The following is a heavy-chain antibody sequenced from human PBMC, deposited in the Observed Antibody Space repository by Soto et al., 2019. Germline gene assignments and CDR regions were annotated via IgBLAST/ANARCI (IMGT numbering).Heavy chain of an antibody. CDR2: INHRGST. CDR3: ARVDDY. V-gene: IGHV4-34*01. CDR1: GGSFSGYY. J-gene: IGHJ4*01. Sequence: SETLSLTCAVYGGSFSGYYWSWIRQLPGKGLEWIGEINHRGSTKYNPALKSRATMSVDTPKNQFSLKLNSVTAADTAVYYCARVDDYWGQGTQVTAPQ.